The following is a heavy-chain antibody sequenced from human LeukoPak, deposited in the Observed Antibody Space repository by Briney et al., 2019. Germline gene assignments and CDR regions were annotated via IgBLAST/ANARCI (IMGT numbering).Heavy chain of an antibody. D-gene: IGHD5-18*01. Sequence: SETLSLTCTVSGGSISGSSYYWGWIRQPPGKGLEWIGSIYYSGSTYYNPSLKSRVTISVDTSKDQFSLKLSSVTAADTAVYYCARRGGYSYGLDYWGQGTLVTVSS. CDR1: GGSISGSSYY. J-gene: IGHJ4*02. CDR3: ARRGGYSYGLDY. CDR2: IYYSGST. V-gene: IGHV4-39*01.